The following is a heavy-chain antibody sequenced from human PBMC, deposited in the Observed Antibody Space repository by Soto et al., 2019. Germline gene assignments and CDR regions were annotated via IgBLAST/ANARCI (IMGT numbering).Heavy chain of an antibody. CDR1: GYSISSGYY. CDR2: IYHSGST. CDR3: ARGAATVTPGWFDP. D-gene: IGHD4-17*01. J-gene: IGHJ5*02. Sequence: SETLSLTCAVSGYSISSGYYWGWIRQTPGKGLEWIASIYHSGSTYYNPSLKSRVTISVDTSKNQFSLKLTSVTAADTAVYYCARGAATVTPGWFDPWGQGIMVTSPQ. V-gene: IGHV4-38-2*01.